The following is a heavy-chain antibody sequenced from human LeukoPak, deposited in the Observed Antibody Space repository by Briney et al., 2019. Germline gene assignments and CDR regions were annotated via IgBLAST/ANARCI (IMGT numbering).Heavy chain of an antibody. J-gene: IGHJ4*02. CDR1: GGSISSGGYY. D-gene: IGHD3-22*01. Sequence: PSQTLSLTCTVSGGSISSGGYYWSWIRQHPGKGLEWIGYIYYSGSTYYNPSLKSRVTISVDTSKNQFSLKLSSVTAADTAVYYCARDSSSYYDSSGYYYLDYWGQGTLVTVSS. CDR2: IYYSGST. V-gene: IGHV4-31*03. CDR3: ARDSSSYYDSSGYYYLDY.